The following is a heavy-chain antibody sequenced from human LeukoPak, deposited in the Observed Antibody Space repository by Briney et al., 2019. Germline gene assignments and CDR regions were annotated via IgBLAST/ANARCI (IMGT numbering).Heavy chain of an antibody. CDR2: IYSGGST. J-gene: IGHJ4*02. Sequence: GGSLRLSCAASGFTVSSNYMSWVRQAPGKGLEWVSVIYSGGSTYYADSVKGRFTISRDNSKNTLYLQMNSLRAEDTAVYYCARVDHGDYGFGLWGQGTLVNGFS. CDR1: GFTVSSNY. CDR3: ARVDHGDYGFGL. D-gene: IGHD4-17*01. V-gene: IGHV3-66*01.